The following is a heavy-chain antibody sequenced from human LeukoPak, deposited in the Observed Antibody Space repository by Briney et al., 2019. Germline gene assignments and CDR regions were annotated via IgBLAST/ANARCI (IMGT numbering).Heavy chain of an antibody. V-gene: IGHV4-61*02. CDR1: GGSISTSNYY. Sequence: SETLSLTCTVSGGSISTSNYYWGWIRQPAGTGLEWIGRIYSSGRTDYNPSLKSRVTMSVDTSKNQFSLKLNSVTAADTAVYYCARGPHYALGIYFDYWGQGTLVTVSS. CDR2: IYSSGRT. D-gene: IGHD7-27*01. J-gene: IGHJ4*02. CDR3: ARGPHYALGIYFDY.